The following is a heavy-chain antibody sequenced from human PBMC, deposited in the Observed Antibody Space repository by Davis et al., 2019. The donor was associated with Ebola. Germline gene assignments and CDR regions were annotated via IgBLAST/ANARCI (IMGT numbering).Heavy chain of an antibody. J-gene: IGHJ6*02. Sequence: GGSLRLSCAASGFTFSSYWMSWVRQAPGKGLEWVANIKQDGSEKYYVDSVKGRFTISRDNAKNSLYLQMNSLRTEDTALYYCAKDFLSLLWYYGMDVWGQGTTVTVSS. V-gene: IGHV3-7*03. D-gene: IGHD2/OR15-2a*01. CDR2: IKQDGSEK. CDR3: AKDFLSLLWYYGMDV. CDR1: GFTFSSYW.